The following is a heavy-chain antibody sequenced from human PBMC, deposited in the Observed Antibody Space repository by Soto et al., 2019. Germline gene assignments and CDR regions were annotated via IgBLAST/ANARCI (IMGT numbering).Heavy chain of an antibody. CDR2: ITGSGGYT. D-gene: IGHD3-9*01. V-gene: IGHV3-23*01. CDR3: AKERYYDILTGPENYYYYYGMDV. J-gene: IGHJ6*02. Sequence: GGSLRLSCAASGFTFSSYAMGWVRQAPGKGLEWVSDITGSGGYTFYADSVTGRFTISRDNSKNTLYLQMSSLRAEDTAVYYCAKERYYDILTGPENYYYYYGMDVWGQGTTVTVSS. CDR1: GFTFSSYA.